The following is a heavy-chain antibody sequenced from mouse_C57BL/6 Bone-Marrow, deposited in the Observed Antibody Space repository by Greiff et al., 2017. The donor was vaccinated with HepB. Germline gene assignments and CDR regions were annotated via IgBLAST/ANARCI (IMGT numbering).Heavy chain of an antibody. CDR2: INYDGSST. V-gene: IGHV5-16*01. Sequence: EVKLVESEGGLVQPGSSMKLSCTASGFTFSDYYMAWVRQVPEKGLEWVANINYDGSSTYYLDTLKSRFIISRDNTKNILYLQMSSLKSEDTATDYCARDGYFSYWYFDVWGTGTTVTVSS. J-gene: IGHJ1*03. D-gene: IGHD2-3*01. CDR3: ARDGYFSYWYFDV. CDR1: GFTFSDYY.